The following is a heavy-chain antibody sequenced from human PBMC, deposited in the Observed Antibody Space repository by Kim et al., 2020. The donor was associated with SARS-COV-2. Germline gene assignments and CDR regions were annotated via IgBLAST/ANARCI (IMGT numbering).Heavy chain of an antibody. D-gene: IGHD5-12*01. V-gene: IGHV4-59*01. CDR2: IYYNTGST. J-gene: IGHJ4*02. CDR1: GGSLNSYY. CDR3: ARSRDGYSFEY. Sequence: SETLSLTCTVSGGSLNSYYWSWIRQSPGKGLEWIGYIYYNTGSTNYNYSLKNRVSISVDMSKNQCSLDLTSVTAVDTAVYYCARSRDGYSFEYWGQGPLV.